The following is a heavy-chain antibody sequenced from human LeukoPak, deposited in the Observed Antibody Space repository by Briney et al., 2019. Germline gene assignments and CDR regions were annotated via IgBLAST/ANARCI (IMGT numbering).Heavy chain of an antibody. D-gene: IGHD3-10*01. J-gene: IGHJ4*02. CDR3: ARRGITMVRGVMSMDYFDY. CDR2: IYHSGST. CDR1: GGSISSSNW. Sequence: SETLSLTCTVSGGSISSSNWWSWVRQPPGKGLEWIGEIYHSGSTNYNPSLKSRVTISVDKSKNQFSLKLSSVTAADTAVYYCARRGITMVRGVMSMDYFDYWGQGTLVTVSS. V-gene: IGHV4-4*02.